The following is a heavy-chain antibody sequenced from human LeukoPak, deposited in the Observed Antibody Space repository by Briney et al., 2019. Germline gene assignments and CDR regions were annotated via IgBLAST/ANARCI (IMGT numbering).Heavy chain of an antibody. CDR2: ISSSSRYI. V-gene: IGHV3-21*04. J-gene: IGHJ4*02. CDR3: TRDYGVLFDY. CDR1: GFTFSGYS. Sequence: GGSLRLSCAASGFTFSGYSMNWVRQAPGKGLEWVSSISSSSRYIYYADSVKGRFTITRDNAKNSLYLQMNSLRTEDTAVYYCTRDYGVLFDYWGQGTLVTVSS. D-gene: IGHD4-17*01.